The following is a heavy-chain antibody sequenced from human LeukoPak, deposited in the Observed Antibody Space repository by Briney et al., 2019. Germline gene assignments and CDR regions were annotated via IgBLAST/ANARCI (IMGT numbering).Heavy chain of an antibody. CDR2: IFPGDSDT. J-gene: IGHJ3*02. Sequence: GESLKISCKGSGYSFTTYWIGWVRQLPGKGLEWMGIIFPGDSDTRSSPSFQGHVTISADKSINTAYLQWSSLKASDTAMYYCATSRATGIAFDIWGQGTMVTVSS. CDR3: ATSRATGIAFDI. CDR1: GYSFTTYW. D-gene: IGHD1-14*01. V-gene: IGHV5-51*01.